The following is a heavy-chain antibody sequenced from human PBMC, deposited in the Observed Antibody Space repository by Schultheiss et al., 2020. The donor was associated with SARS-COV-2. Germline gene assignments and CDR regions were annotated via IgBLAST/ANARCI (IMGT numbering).Heavy chain of an antibody. CDR2: IIPIFGTA. V-gene: IGHV1-69*13. CDR3: ARARGSIL. D-gene: IGHD2/OR15-2a*01. Sequence: SVKVSCKASGYTFTSYGISWVRQAPGQGLEWMGGIIPIFGTANYAQKFQGRVTITADESTSTAYMELSSLRSEDTAVYYCARARGSILWGQGTLVTVSS. J-gene: IGHJ4*02. CDR1: GYTFTSYG.